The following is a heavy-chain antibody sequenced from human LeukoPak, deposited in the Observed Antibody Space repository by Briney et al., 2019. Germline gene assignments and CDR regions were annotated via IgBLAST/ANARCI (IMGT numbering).Heavy chain of an antibody. CDR2: INPNSGGT. V-gene: IGHV1-2*02. CDR1: GYTFTGYY. D-gene: IGHD5-18*01. J-gene: IGHJ6*03. CDR3: ARGGDVDTAMTNYYYYYMDV. Sequence: ASVTVSCKASGYTFTGYYMHWVRQAPGQGLEWMGWINPNSGGTNYAQKFQGRVTMTRDTSISTAYMELSRLRSDDTAVYYCARGGDVDTAMTNYYYYYMDVWGKGTTVTVSS.